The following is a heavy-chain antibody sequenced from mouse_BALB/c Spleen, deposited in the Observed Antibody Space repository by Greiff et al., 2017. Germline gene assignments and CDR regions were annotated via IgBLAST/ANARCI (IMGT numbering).Heavy chain of an antibody. Sequence: EVQVGESGGGLVQPGGWRKRDGGAAGGKGSRQGRKGVRKATEKGREGGADISSGSRTIYYADTVKGRFTISRDNPKKTLFLQRTSLRSEDTAREDGARDYGNFGYAMDYWGQGTSVTVSS. D-gene: IGHD2-1*01. CDR2: ISSGSRTI. J-gene: IGHJ4*01. CDR3: ARDYGNFGYAMDY. CDR1: GGKGSRQG. V-gene: IGHV5-17*02.